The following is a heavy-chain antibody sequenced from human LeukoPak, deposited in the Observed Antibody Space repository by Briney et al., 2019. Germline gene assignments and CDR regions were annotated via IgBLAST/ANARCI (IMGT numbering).Heavy chain of an antibody. V-gene: IGHV1-69*05. J-gene: IGHJ4*02. CDR1: GGTFSSYA. Sequence: SVKVSCKASGGTFSSYAISWVRQTPGQGLEWMGRIIPIFGTANYAQKFQGRVTITTDESTSTAYMELSSLRSEDTAVYYCARCGSSSTSCSPAYWGQGTLVTVSS. D-gene: IGHD2-2*01. CDR2: IIPIFGTA. CDR3: ARCGSSSTSCSPAY.